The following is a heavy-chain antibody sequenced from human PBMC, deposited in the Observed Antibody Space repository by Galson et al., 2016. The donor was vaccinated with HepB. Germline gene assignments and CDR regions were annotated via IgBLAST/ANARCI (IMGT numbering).Heavy chain of an antibody. V-gene: IGHV3-11*04. CDR3: ARDPMRFAFDL. Sequence: SLRLSCAASGFTFSDYYMSWIRQAPGKGLEWVSYINPDGSQTYYVDSVKGRFNISKDNAKNSLYLRMNSLRADDTAVYYCARDPMRFAFDLWGQGTMVTVSS. J-gene: IGHJ3*01. CDR1: GFTFSDYY. CDR2: INPDGSQT.